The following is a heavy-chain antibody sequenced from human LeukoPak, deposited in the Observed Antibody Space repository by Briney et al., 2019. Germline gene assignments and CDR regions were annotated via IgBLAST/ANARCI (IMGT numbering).Heavy chain of an antibody. J-gene: IGHJ4*02. Sequence: GGSLRLSCAAPGFMFHDYAIHWVRQAPGKGLEWVSLISGDGGSTFYADSVKGRFTISRDNSKNSLYLQMHSLRRDDTALYYCARESESSGWYDYWGQGTLVTVSS. D-gene: IGHD6-19*01. CDR1: GFMFHDYA. V-gene: IGHV3-43*02. CDR3: ARESESSGWYDY. CDR2: ISGDGGST.